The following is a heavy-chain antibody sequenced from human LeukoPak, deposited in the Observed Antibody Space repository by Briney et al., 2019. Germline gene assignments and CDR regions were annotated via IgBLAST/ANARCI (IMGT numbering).Heavy chain of an antibody. Sequence: PSETLSLTCAVSGGSICSSSWGSWVRQAPGKGLEWVSAISGSGGSTYYADSVKGRFTISRDNSKNTLYLQMNRLRAEDTAVYYCVVPAATNFDYWGQGTLVTVSS. CDR1: GGSICSSS. J-gene: IGHJ4*02. V-gene: IGHV3-23*01. CDR2: ISGSGGST. D-gene: IGHD2-2*01. CDR3: VVPAATNFDY.